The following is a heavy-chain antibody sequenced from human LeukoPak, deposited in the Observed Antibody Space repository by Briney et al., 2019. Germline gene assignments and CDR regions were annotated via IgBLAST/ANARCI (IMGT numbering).Heavy chain of an antibody. V-gene: IGHV4-59*01. CDR2: IYHSGTT. Sequence: SETLSLTCTVSGDSISSYYWTWIRQPPGKGLEWIGYIYHSGTTNYNPSLKSRVTISVDTSKNQFSLNLSSVTAADTAVYYCASGRPLGFDYWGQGTLVTVSS. CDR3: ASGRPLGFDY. J-gene: IGHJ4*02. CDR1: GDSISSYY. D-gene: IGHD1-26*01.